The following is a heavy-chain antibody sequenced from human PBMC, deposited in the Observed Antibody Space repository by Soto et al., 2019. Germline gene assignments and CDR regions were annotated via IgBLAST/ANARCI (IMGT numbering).Heavy chain of an antibody. V-gene: IGHV1-18*01. Sequence: QVPLVQSGTEVKKPGASVRVSCKPSGYTFTTYGISWVRQAPGQGLEWMGWISAYNGNTNSAQKLQGRVTMTTDTSTSTAYMELRSLRSDDTAVYYCARLTSSELDYWGQGTLVTVSS. J-gene: IGHJ4*02. CDR2: ISAYNGNT. CDR3: ARLTSSELDY. D-gene: IGHD6-19*01. CDR1: GYTFTTYG.